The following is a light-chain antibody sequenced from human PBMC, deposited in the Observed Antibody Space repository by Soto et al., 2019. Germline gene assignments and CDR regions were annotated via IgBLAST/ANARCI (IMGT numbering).Light chain of an antibody. Sequence: DIPMTQSPSSLSASVGDRDTITCRASQGISHNLAWYQQKPGKVPQVLIYAASTLQSGVQSRFSGSGSVTDFPLTISSRQPEHVATYYCQKYNSPPRTCGQGTKVEL. CDR1: QGISHN. CDR2: AAS. V-gene: IGKV1-27*01. J-gene: IGKJ1*01. CDR3: QKYNSPPRT.